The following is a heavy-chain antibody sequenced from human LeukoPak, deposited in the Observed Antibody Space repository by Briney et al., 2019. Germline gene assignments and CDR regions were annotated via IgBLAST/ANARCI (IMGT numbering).Heavy chain of an antibody. Sequence: PGGSLRLSCEASGFTFSIFTMSWVRQAPGKGLEWISTINSNGDSTYYADSVKGRFTISRDNSKNTVFLQMNSLSAEDTAVYYCAKDGLCPDVCPTKTAVSGYFDSWGQGIPVTVSS. CDR1: GFTFSIFT. V-gene: IGHV3-23*01. J-gene: IGHJ4*02. D-gene: IGHD3-3*01. CDR2: INSNGDST. CDR3: AKDGLCPDVCPTKTAVSGYFDS.